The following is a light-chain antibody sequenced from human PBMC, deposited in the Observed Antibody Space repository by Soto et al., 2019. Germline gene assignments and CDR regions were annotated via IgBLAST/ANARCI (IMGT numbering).Light chain of an antibody. Sequence: DIHMTQSPSTLSASVGDRVTITCRASQSISIWLAWYQQKPGKAPNLLIYKTSSLESGVPSRFSGRGSGTEFTLTISSLQPDDFATYYCQHYNDHSWTFGQGTKVEIK. CDR3: QHYNDHSWT. CDR2: KTS. V-gene: IGKV1-5*03. J-gene: IGKJ1*01. CDR1: QSISIW.